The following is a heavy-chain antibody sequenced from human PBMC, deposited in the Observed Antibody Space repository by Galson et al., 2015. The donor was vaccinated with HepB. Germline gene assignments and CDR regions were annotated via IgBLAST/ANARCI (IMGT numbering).Heavy chain of an antibody. J-gene: IGHJ6*02. CDR1: GFTFSSYT. Sequence: SLRLSCAASGFTFSSYTMHWVRQAPGKGLEWVAAISFDGSKKDYADSVKGRFTISRDNSKNTLYVQMNSLRAEDTAVYYCAREILDWSLNYYYGMDVWGQGTTVIVSS. CDR2: ISFDGSKK. D-gene: IGHD1-1*01. V-gene: IGHV3-30*04. CDR3: AREILDWSLNYYYGMDV.